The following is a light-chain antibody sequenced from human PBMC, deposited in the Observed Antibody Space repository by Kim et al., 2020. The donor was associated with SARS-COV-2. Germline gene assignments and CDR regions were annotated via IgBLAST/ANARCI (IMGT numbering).Light chain of an antibody. CDR3: SSKTSANALVI. CDR2: DVT. V-gene: IGLV2-14*03. CDR1: SRDISAYNY. Sequence: QSVTISCTGTSRDISAYNYVSWYQQHPGKAPKLLIYDVTNRPAGVSHRFSGSRSDNTASLTISGLRAEDEAGYYCSSKTSANALVIFGGGTQLTVL. J-gene: IGLJ2*01.